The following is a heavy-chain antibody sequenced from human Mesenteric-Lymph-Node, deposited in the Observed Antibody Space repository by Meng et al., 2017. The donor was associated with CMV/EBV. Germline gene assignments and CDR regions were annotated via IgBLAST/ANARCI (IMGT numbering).Heavy chain of an antibody. Sequence: GESLKISCAASGFTFSSYAMSWVRQAPGKGLEWVSAISGSGGSTYYADSVKGRFTISRDNSKNTLYLQMNNVRAEDTAVYYCAREEAASGTFDYWGQGTVVTVSS. CDR3: AREEAASGTFDY. D-gene: IGHD6-13*01. CDR2: ISGSGGST. CDR1: GFTFSSYA. V-gene: IGHV3-23*01. J-gene: IGHJ4*02.